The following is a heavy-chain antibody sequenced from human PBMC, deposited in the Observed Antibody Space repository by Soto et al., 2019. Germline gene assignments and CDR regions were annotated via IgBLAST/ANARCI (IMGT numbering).Heavy chain of an antibody. CDR2: INHSGST. Sequence: SETLSLTCAVYGGSFSDHYWSWLRQPPGKGLEWIGEINHSGSTKYNPSLESRVTVLVETSKSEFSLKMSSVTAADTAVYYCAYCGGDCYTAFDYWGQGTLVTVSS. J-gene: IGHJ4*02. CDR3: AYCGGDCYTAFDY. D-gene: IGHD2-21*02. CDR1: GGSFSDHY. V-gene: IGHV4-34*01.